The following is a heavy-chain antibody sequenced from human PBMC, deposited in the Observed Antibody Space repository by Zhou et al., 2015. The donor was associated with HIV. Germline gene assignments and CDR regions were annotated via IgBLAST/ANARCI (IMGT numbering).Heavy chain of an antibody. CDR1: GGTFSSYA. V-gene: IGHV1-69*01. D-gene: IGHD2-2*01. J-gene: IGHJ2*01. Sequence: QVQLVQSGAEVKKPGSSVKVSCKASGGTFSSYAISWVRQAPGQGLEWMGGIIPMFGTTDYAQKFQGRVTITADESTSTAYMELSSLRSEDTAVYYCARVRGYCSSSTCHTGGDFVFDWYFDLWGRGTLVTVSS. CDR2: IIPMFGTT. CDR3: ARVRGYCSSSTCHTGGDFVFDWYFDL.